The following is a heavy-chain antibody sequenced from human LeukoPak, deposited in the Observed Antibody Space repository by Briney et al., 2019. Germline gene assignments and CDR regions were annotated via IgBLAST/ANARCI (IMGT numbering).Heavy chain of an antibody. J-gene: IGHJ4*02. CDR3: ARGQYDILTGLPLPDS. D-gene: IGHD3-9*01. V-gene: IGHV3-53*01. CDR1: GFSVRTTY. Sequence: GGSLRLSCAASGFSVRTTYMSWVRQAPGKGLEWVSVLYTGGGTDHADSVKGRFTISRDNAKNSLYLQMNSLRPEDTAVYYCARGQYDILTGLPLPDSWGQGTLVTVSS. CDR2: LYTGGGT.